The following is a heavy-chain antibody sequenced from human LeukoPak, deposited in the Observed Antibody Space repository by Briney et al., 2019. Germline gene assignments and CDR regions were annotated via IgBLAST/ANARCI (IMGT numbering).Heavy chain of an antibody. CDR1: GGTFSSYA. CDR3: ARVTYGYAHSNYYYGMDV. J-gene: IGHJ6*02. V-gene: IGHV1-69*13. CDR2: IIPIFGTA. D-gene: IGHD5-18*01. Sequence: GASVKVSCKASGGTFSSYAISWVRQAPAQGLEWMGGIIPIFGTANYAQKFQGRVTITADESTSTAYMELSSLRSEDTAVYYCARVTYGYAHSNYYYGMDVWGQGTTVTVSS.